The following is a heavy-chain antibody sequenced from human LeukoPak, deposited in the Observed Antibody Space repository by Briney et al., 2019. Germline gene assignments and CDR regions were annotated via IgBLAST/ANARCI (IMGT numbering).Heavy chain of an antibody. CDR1: GFTLSSHW. CDR3: ARWEIRGTAHQLDY. J-gene: IGHJ4*02. D-gene: IGHD1-7*01. V-gene: IGHV3-7*01. Sequence: GGSLRLSCAASGFTLSSHWMSWVRQAPGKGLEWVANINQDGSAKYYVDSVKGRFTISRDSAKNSMYLQMNSLRAEDTAAYYCARWEIRGTAHQLDYWGQGTLVTVSS. CDR2: INQDGSAK.